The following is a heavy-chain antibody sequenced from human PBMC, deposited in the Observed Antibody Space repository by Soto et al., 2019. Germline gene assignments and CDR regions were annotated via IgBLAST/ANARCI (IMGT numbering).Heavy chain of an antibody. D-gene: IGHD5-18*01. V-gene: IGHV1-18*01. CDR2: ISAYNGNT. J-gene: IGHJ6*02. CDR3: ARVKYSPPYYDYYGMDV. CDR1: GYTFTSYG. Sequence: QVQLVQSGAEVKKPGASVKVSCKASGYTFTSYGISWVRQAPGQGLEWMGWISAYNGNTNHAQKLQGRVTMTTDTSTSTAYMELRSLRSDDTAVYYCARVKYSPPYYDYYGMDVWGQGTTVTVSS.